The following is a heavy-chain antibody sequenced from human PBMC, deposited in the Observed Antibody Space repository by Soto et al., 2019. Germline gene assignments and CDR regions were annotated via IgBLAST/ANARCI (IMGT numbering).Heavy chain of an antibody. Sequence: SETLSLTCNVSGGPISSYYWSWIRQSPGKGLEWIGQIFYTGNTNYNPSLKSRVTMSVDIPKKQFSLKLRSVTTADTAIYFCARNNVRGVSNSYNWMDPWGQGTLVTVSS. CDR2: IFYTGNT. D-gene: IGHD3-10*01. CDR3: ARNNVRGVSNSYNWMDP. V-gene: IGHV4-59*01. CDR1: GGPISSYY. J-gene: IGHJ5*02.